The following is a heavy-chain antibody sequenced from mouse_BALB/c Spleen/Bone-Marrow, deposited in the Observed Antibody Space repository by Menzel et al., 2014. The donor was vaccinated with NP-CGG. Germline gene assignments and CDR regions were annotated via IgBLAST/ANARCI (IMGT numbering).Heavy chain of an antibody. J-gene: IGHJ3*01. D-gene: IGHD2-4*01. CDR2: IDPYDSET. CDR3: ARGRDYDVFSY. CDR1: GYTFPSYW. V-gene: IGHV1-52*01. Sequence: QVQLKESGAELGRPGASVELSCKGSGYTFPSYWMNWVKQRPEQGLAWIGRIDPYDSETHYNQKFEDKAILTVDKSSSTAYMQLSSLTSEDSAVYYCARGRDYDVFSYWGQGTLVTVSA.